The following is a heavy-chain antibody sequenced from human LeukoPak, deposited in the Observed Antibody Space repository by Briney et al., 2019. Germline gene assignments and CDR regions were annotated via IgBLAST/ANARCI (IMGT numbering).Heavy chain of an antibody. Sequence: GGSLRLSCAASGFTFSSYWMSWVRQAPGKGLEWVANIKQDGSEKYYVDSVKGRFTISRDNAKNSPYLQMNSLRAEDTAVYYCARDRRATVTTKYYYYGMDVRGQGTTVTVSS. CDR3: ARDRRATVTTKYYYYGMDV. CDR2: IKQDGSEK. J-gene: IGHJ6*02. CDR1: GFTFSSYW. V-gene: IGHV3-7*01. D-gene: IGHD4-17*01.